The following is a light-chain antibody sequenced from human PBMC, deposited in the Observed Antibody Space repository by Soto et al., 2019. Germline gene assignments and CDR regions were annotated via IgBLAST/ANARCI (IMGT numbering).Light chain of an antibody. Sequence: EIVLMQSPGTLSLSPGERATLSCRASQSVSSTYLAWYQQKPGQAPRLLIYGASSRATGIPDRFSGGGSGTDFTLTISRVEPDDFAVYYCQQCGSSPWTFGQGTKVDI. CDR3: QQCGSSPWT. J-gene: IGKJ1*01. CDR2: GAS. CDR1: QSVSSTY. V-gene: IGKV3-20*01.